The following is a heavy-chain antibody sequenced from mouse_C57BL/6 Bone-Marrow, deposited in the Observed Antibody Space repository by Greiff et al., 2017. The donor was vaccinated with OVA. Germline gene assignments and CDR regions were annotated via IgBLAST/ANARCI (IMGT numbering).Heavy chain of an antibody. J-gene: IGHJ4*01. CDR2: IYPGSGST. Sequence: VQLQQSGAELVKPGASVKMSCKASGYTFPSYWITWVKQRPGQGLEWIGDIYPGSGSTNYNEKFKSKATLTVDTSSSTAYMQLSSLTSEDSAVYYCARTPHDYYYAMDYWGQGTSVTVSS. CDR3: ARTPHDYYYAMDY. V-gene: IGHV1-55*01. CDR1: GYTFPSYW.